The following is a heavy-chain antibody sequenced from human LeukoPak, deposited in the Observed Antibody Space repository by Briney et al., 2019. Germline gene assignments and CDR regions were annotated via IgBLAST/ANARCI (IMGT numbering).Heavy chain of an antibody. Sequence: SETLSLTCAFSGGSISTAYWSWVRQPPGKGLQWSGYIYYSGSTNYNPSLKSRVTISVDTSKNQFSLKLSSVTAADTAVYYCARELTFAFDIWGQGTMVTVSS. J-gene: IGHJ3*02. V-gene: IGHV4-59*01. CDR1: GGSISTAY. CDR3: ARELTFAFDI. CDR2: IYYSGST.